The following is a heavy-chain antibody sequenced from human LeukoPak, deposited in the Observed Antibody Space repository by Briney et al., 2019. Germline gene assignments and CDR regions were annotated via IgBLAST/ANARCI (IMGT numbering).Heavy chain of an antibody. CDR1: RFTPTSYE. J-gene: IGHJ4*02. Sequence: PRGCPRLSSAASRFTPTSYEMNRVRQSPRKRLERGSYISSSGGTINYADSVKGRFTISRDNAKNSLYLQMNSLRAEDTAAYYCARDRSRAAAGTWFDYWGQGTLVTVSS. CDR2: ISSSGGTI. D-gene: IGHD6-13*01. V-gene: IGHV3-48*03. CDR3: ARDRSRAAAGTWFDY.